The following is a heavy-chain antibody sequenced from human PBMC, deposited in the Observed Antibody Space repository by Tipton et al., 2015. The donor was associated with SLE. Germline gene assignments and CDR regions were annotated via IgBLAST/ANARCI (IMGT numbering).Heavy chain of an antibody. CDR2: GYNRGST. V-gene: IGHV4-39*07. Sequence: TLSLTCTVSGGSISSHSHFWGWIRQSPGKGLEWVGIGYNRGSTYSNPSLRSRLAISGDTSKNQFSLELSSVTAADTAVYYCARGTGIFGVVDYYYYGMDVWGQGTTVTVSS. CDR3: ARGTGIFGVVDYYYYGMDV. D-gene: IGHD3-3*01. J-gene: IGHJ6*02. CDR1: GGSISSHSHF.